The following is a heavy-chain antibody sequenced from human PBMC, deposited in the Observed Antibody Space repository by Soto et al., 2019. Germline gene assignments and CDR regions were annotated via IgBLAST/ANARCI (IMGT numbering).Heavy chain of an antibody. D-gene: IGHD3-10*02. CDR1: GFTFDDYA. V-gene: IGHV3-9*01. Sequence: PGGSLRLACAAYGFTFDDYAMHWVRQAPGKGLEWVSGISWNSGSIGYADSVKGRFTISRDNAKNSLYLQMNSLRAEDTALYYCATLHVPRVIKNDYWGQGTLVTVSS. J-gene: IGHJ4*02. CDR3: ATLHVPRVIKNDY. CDR2: ISWNSGSI.